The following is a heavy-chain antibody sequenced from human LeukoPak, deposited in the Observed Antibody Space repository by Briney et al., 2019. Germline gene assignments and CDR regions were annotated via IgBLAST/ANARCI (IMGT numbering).Heavy chain of an antibody. Sequence: PGGSLRLSCAASGFTFISYWRSWVRQAPGKGRDGVANIKQDGSEKYYVDSVKGRFTTSRDNAKNSLYLQMNSLRAEDTAVYYCARGQYDFWSGYAYYFDYWGQGTLVTVSS. D-gene: IGHD3-3*01. V-gene: IGHV3-7*01. CDR2: IKQDGSEK. J-gene: IGHJ4*02. CDR3: ARGQYDFWSGYAYYFDY. CDR1: GFTFISYW.